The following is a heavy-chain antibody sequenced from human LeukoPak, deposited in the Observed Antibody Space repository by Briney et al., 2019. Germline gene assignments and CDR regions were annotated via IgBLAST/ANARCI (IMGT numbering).Heavy chain of an antibody. J-gene: IGHJ6*03. V-gene: IGHV4-39*01. D-gene: IGHD6-25*01. Sequence: PSETLSLTCTVSGGSISSSSYYWGWIRQPPGKGLEWIGSIYYSGSTYYNPSLKSRVTISVDTSKNQFSLKLSSVTAADTAVYYCAILPLSGYGVPYWEGRSYYYMDVWGKGTTVTVSS. CDR3: AILPLSGYGVPYWEGRSYYYMDV. CDR1: GGSISSSSYY. CDR2: IYYSGST.